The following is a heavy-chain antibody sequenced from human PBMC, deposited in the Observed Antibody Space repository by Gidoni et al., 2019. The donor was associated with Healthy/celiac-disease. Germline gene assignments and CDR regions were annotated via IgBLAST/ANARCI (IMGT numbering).Heavy chain of an antibody. J-gene: IGHJ5*02. Sequence: QVQLQPSGPGLVKPSQTLSLTCAISGDSVSRNSAAWNWIRQSPSRGREWLGRTYYRSKWYNDDAVSVKSRITINTDKSKKQCSLQLNSVTPEDTAVYYCARAGLDNWNYSWFDPWGQGTLVTVSS. CDR3: ARAGLDNWNYSWFDP. V-gene: IGHV6-1*01. CDR1: GDSVSRNSAA. D-gene: IGHD1-7*01. CDR2: TYYRSKWYN.